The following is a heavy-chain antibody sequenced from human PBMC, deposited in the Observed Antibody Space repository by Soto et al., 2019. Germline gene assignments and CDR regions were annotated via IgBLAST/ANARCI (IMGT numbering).Heavy chain of an antibody. V-gene: IGHV1-3*01. CDR3: ATGAPLIAAAGTDYYYYCMAV. CDR2: INAGNGNT. Sequence: QVQLVQSGAEVKKPGASVKVSCKAPGYTFTSYAMHWVRQAPGQRLEWMGWINAGNGNTKYSQKFQGRVTITRDTSASTAYMELSSLRSEDTAVYYCATGAPLIAAAGTDYYYYCMAVRGKGTTVTVSS. CDR1: GYTFTSYA. D-gene: IGHD6-13*01. J-gene: IGHJ6*03.